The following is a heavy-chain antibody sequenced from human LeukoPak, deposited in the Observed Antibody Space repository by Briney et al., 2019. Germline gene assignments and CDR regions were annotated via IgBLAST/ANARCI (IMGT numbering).Heavy chain of an antibody. V-gene: IGHV3-7*03. D-gene: IGHD3-16*01. CDR3: ARGGAMQSPADY. Sequence: GGSLRLSCAASGFTFSSYWMSWVRQAPGKGLEWVANIKQDGSGKFYMDSVKGRFTISRDNAKNSLYLQMNSLRAEDTAVYYCARGGAMQSPADYWGQGTLVTVSS. J-gene: IGHJ4*02. CDR1: GFTFSSYW. CDR2: IKQDGSGK.